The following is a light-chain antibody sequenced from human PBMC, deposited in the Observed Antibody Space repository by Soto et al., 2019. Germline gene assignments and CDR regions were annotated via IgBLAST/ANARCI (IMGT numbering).Light chain of an antibody. CDR2: SSN. CDR1: SSNIGGNP. CDR3: TAWDDSLNGVL. Sequence: QSVLTQPPSASGTPGQRVTISCSGSSSNIGGNPVNWYQHLPGTAPKLLIYSSNQRPSGVPDRFSGSKSGTPASLAISGLQSEDEADYYCTAWDDSLNGVLFGGGTKVTVL. J-gene: IGLJ3*02. V-gene: IGLV1-44*01.